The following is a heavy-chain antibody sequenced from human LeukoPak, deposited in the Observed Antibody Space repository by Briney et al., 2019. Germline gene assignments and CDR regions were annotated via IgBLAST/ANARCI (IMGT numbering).Heavy chain of an antibody. V-gene: IGHV1-8*01. Sequence: ASVKVSCKASGYTFTSYDINWVRQATGQGLEWMGWMNPNSGNTGYAQKFQGRVTMTTDTSTSTAYMELRSLRSDDTAVYYCARAMGVTVTTGDYWGQGTLVTVSS. D-gene: IGHD4-17*01. CDR2: MNPNSGNT. J-gene: IGHJ4*02. CDR3: ARAMGVTVTTGDY. CDR1: GYTFTSYD.